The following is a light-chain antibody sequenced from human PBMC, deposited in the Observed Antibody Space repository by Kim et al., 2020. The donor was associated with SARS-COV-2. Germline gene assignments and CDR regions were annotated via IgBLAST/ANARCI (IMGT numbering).Light chain of an antibody. Sequence: QSVLTQPPSASGTPGQRVTISCSGSSSNIGSNYVSWYHQLPGPAPKLLIQSDNQRPSGVPDRFTGSKSGTSASLAISGLRSEDEADYYCATWDDSLSGLVFGGGTKLTVL. CDR3: ATWDDSLSGLV. J-gene: IGLJ3*02. V-gene: IGLV1-47*02. CDR1: SSNIGSNY. CDR2: SDN.